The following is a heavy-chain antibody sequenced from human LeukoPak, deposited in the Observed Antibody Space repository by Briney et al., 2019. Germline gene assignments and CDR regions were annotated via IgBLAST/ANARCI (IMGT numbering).Heavy chain of an antibody. V-gene: IGHV4-59*01. D-gene: IGHD5-12*01. CDR2: IYYSGST. J-gene: IGHJ4*02. CDR3: ARDLGTMMGVYYFDY. Sequence: PSETLSLTCTVSGGSISSYYWSWIRQPPGKGLEWIGYIYYSGSTNYNPSLKSRVTISVDTSKNQFSLKLSSVTAADTAVYYCARDLGTMMGVYYFDYWGQGTLVTVSS. CDR1: GGSISSYY.